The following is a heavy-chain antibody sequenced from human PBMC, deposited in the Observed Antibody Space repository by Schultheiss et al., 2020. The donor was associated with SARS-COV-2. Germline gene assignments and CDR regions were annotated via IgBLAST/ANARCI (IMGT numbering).Heavy chain of an antibody. CDR3: ARAAGVAATLFAFDI. J-gene: IGHJ3*02. D-gene: IGHD2-15*01. CDR1: GGSISSGGYY. Sequence: SQTLSLTCTVSGGSISSGGYYWSWIRQPPGKGLEWIGYIYYSGSTYYNPSLKSRVTISVDTSKNQFSLKLSSVTAADTAVYYCARAAGVAATLFAFDIWGQGTMVTVSS. CDR2: IYYSGST. V-gene: IGHV4-31*03.